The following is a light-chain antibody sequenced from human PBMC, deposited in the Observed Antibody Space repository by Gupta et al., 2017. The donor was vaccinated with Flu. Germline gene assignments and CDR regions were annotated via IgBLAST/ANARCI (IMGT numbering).Light chain of an antibody. CDR3: QQTYNTPWT. CDR1: QSVSSY. J-gene: IGKJ1*01. CDR2: AAS. Sequence: PSSLSASVRDKVTITCRASQSVSSYLTWYQQRPGKAPNVLIYAASSVQSGVPSRFIGSGSGTDFTLTISGLQPEDSAIYYCQQTYNTPWTFGQGTKVEIK. V-gene: IGKV1-39*01.